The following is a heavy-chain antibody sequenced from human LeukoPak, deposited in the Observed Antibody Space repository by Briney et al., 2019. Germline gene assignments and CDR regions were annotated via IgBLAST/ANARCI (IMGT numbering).Heavy chain of an antibody. J-gene: IGHJ3*02. D-gene: IGHD6-19*01. Sequence: GGSLRLSCAASGFTFSDHYMDWVRQAPGKGLEWVGRVRNKAKSYTTEYAASVKDRFTISRDDSKKSLFLQMNSLKTEDTAVYYCARTYSTAWGSNFFDIWGQGTMVTASS. V-gene: IGHV3-72*01. CDR1: GFTFSDHY. CDR3: ARTYSTAWGSNFFDI. CDR2: VRNKAKSYTT.